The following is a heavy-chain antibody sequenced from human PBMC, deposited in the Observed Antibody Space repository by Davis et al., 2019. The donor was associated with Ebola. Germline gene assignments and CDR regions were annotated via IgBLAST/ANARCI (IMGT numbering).Heavy chain of an antibody. J-gene: IGHJ4*02. CDR2: ISGSGGST. Sequence: GGSLRLSCAVSGVTIRSNYMSWVRQAPGKGPEWVSAISGSGGSTYYADSVKGRFTISRDNSKNTLYLQMNSLRAEDTAVYYCAKDPDYLSDYWGQGTLVTVSS. CDR1: GVTIRSNY. V-gene: IGHV3-23*01. CDR3: AKDPDYLSDY. D-gene: IGHD4-11*01.